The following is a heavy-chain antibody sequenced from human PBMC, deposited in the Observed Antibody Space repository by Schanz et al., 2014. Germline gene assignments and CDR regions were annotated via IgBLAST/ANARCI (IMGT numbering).Heavy chain of an antibody. D-gene: IGHD2-2*01. CDR1: GYTFNNHG. J-gene: IGHJ4*02. CDR2: INPSSGTT. V-gene: IGHV1-46*02. CDR3: ARGGFFDSTSFDS. Sequence: QVQLVQSGGEVKKPGASATVSCKASGYTFNNHGISWVRQAPGQGLEWMGIINPSSGTTRIAQNFQGRLTVTRDTSTSTVNMELSSLRSEDTAVYYCARGGFFDSTSFDSWGQGTLLTVSS.